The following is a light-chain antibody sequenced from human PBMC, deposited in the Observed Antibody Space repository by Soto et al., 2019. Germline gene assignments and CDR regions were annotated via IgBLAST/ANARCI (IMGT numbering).Light chain of an antibody. V-gene: IGKV1-5*01. CDR1: QSISSW. J-gene: IGKJ2*01. CDR3: QQYSTYLYT. CDR2: DAS. Sequence: DIQMTQSPSTLSASVGDRVTITCRASQSISSWLAWYQQKAGKAPKLLIHDASNLESGVPSRFIAGGSGTEITLTIDSLQPDDFATYYCQQYSTYLYTFGQGTKLEIK.